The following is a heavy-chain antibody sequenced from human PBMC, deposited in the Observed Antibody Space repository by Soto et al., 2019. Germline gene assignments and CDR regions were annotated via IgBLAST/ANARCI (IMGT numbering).Heavy chain of an antibody. D-gene: IGHD6-19*01. J-gene: IGHJ4*02. CDR3: AKDMYPGSYSSGRYYFDY. V-gene: IGHV3-23*01. CDR1: GFTFSSYA. CDR2: ISGSGGST. Sequence: EVQLLESGGGLVQPGGSLRLSCAASGFTFSSYAMSWVRQAPGKGLEWVSAISGSGGSTYYADSVKGRFTISRDNSKNTLYLQMNSLRAEDTAVYYCAKDMYPGSYSSGRYYFDYWGQGTLVTVSS.